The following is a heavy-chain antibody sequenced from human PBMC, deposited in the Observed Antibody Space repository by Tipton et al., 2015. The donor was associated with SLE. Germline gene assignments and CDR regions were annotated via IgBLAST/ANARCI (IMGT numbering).Heavy chain of an antibody. CDR3: ARGGGNYGGLLDRSGSFQH. Sequence: QVQLVQSGAEVKKPGASVKVSCKASGYTFTSYYMHWVRQAPGQGLEWMGIINPSGGSTSYAQKFQGRVTMTRDTSTSTVYMELSSLRSEDTAVYYCARGGGNYGGLLDRSGSFQHWGQGTLVTVSS. CDR1: GYTFTSYY. CDR2: INPSGGST. J-gene: IGHJ1*01. D-gene: IGHD3/OR15-3a*01. V-gene: IGHV1-46*01.